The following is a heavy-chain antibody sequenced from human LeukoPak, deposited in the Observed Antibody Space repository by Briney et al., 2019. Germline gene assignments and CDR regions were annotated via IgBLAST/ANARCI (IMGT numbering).Heavy chain of an antibody. D-gene: IGHD3-22*01. J-gene: IGHJ4*02. V-gene: IGHV1-8*01. Sequence: ASVKVSCKASGYTHTSYDINWVRQATGQGLEWMGWMNPNSGNTGYAQKFQGRVTMTRNTSISTAYMELSSLRSEDTAVYYCARQGYYDSSGYLDYWGQGTLVTVSS. CDR1: GYTHTSYD. CDR3: ARQGYYDSSGYLDY. CDR2: MNPNSGNT.